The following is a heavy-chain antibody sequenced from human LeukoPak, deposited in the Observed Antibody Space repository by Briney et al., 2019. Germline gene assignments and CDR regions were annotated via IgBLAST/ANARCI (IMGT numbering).Heavy chain of an antibody. J-gene: IGHJ4*02. CDR3: ARRRGHNFDY. CDR1: GGSISSSSYY. D-gene: IGHD5-18*01. CDR2: IYYSGST. V-gene: IGHV4-39*01. Sequence: PSETLSLTCTVSGGSISSSSYYWGWIRQPPGKGLEWIGSIYYSGSTYYNPSLKSRVTISVDTSKNQFSLKLSSVTAADTAVYYCARRRGHNFDYWGQGTLVTVSS.